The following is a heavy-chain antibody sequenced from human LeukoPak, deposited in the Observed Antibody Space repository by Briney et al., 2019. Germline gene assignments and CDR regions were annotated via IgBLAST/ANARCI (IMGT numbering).Heavy chain of an antibody. Sequence: ASVKVSCKASGYTFTGYYMHWVRQAPGQGLEWMGWINPNSGGTNYAKKFQGRVTMTRDKSISTAYMELSRLRPDDTAVYYCAITSPCEWLLNYHMDVWGKGTTVTVSS. V-gene: IGHV1-2*02. CDR3: AITSPCEWLLNYHMDV. J-gene: IGHJ6*03. D-gene: IGHD3-3*01. CDR2: INPNSGGT. CDR1: GYTFTGYY.